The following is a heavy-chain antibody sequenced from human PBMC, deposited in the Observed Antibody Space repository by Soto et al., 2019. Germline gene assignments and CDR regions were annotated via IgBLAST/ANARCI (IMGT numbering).Heavy chain of an antibody. CDR1: GYTFTSYG. Sequence: PSVKVSCKASGYTFTSYGISWVRQAPGQGLEWMGWISAYNGNTNYAQKLQGRVTMTTDTSTSTAYMELRSLRSDDTAVYYCARDVCSSSGVDGEGVFEIWVQGTMVTVSS. CDR3: ARDVCSSSGVDGEGVFEI. CDR2: ISAYNGNT. J-gene: IGHJ3*02. V-gene: IGHV1-18*01. D-gene: IGHD6-13*01.